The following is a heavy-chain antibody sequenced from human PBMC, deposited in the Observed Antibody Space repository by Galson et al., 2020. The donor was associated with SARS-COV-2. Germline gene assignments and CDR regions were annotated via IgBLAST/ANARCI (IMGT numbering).Heavy chain of an antibody. D-gene: IGHD5-18*01. CDR2: ISAYNGNT. CDR3: ARGPGEYSYGYASSPPLLDY. V-gene: IGHV1-18*04. J-gene: IGHJ4*02. Sequence: GESLKISCKASGYTFTSYGNSWVRQAPGQGLEWRGWISAYNGNTNYAQKLQGRVTMTTDTSTSTAYMELRSLRSDDTAVYYCARGPGEYSYGYASSPPLLDYWGQGTLVTVSS. CDR1: GYTFTSYG.